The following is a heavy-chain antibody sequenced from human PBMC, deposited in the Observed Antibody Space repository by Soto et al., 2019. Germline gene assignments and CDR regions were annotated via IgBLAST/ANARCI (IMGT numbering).Heavy chain of an antibody. Sequence: SETLSLPCTVSGGSIRNFYWSCIRQHPGKGLEWIGYIYYSGGTNYNPSLESRVTISVDRSKSQFSLKVSSVTAADTAVYYCARVMSKDFWSGAGTRGNSHYYYMDVLGKGTTVTVFS. J-gene: IGHJ6*03. CDR1: GGSIRNFY. CDR3: ARVMSKDFWSGAGTRGNSHYYYMDV. CDR2: IYYSGGT. D-gene: IGHD3-3*01. V-gene: IGHV4-59*01.